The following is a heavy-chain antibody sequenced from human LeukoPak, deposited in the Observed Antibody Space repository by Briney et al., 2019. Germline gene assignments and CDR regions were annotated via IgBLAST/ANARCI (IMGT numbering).Heavy chain of an antibody. V-gene: IGHV3-9*01. CDR1: GFTFDDYA. CDR2: ISWNSGSI. J-gene: IGHJ6*02. D-gene: IGHD6-13*01. CDR3: AKDRTEAAAAAYGMDV. Sequence: GGSLRLSCAASGFTFDDYAMHWVRQAPGKGLEWVSGISWNSGSIGYADSVKGRFTISRDNAKNSLYLQMNSLRAEDTASYYCAKDRTEAAAAAYGMDVWGQGTTVTVSS.